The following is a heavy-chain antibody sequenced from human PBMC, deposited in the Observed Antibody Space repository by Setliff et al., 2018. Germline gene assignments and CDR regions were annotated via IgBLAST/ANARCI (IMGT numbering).Heavy chain of an antibody. Sequence: SETLSLTCTVSGDSISSTSYQWGWVRQPPGKGLEWIGSIYYTGTAYYNPSLKSRVTISIDTSKNQFSLQVTSLAATDTALYFCARHEFVGGYYGSVTYRHFDYWGQGILVTVS. J-gene: IGHJ4*02. CDR1: GDSISSTSYQ. V-gene: IGHV4-39*01. CDR3: ARHEFVGGYYGSVTYRHFDY. CDR2: IYYTGTA. D-gene: IGHD3-10*01.